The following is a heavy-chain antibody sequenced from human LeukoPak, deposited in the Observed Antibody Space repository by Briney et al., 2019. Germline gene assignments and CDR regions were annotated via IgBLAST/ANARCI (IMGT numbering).Heavy chain of an antibody. CDR2: IYYSGST. J-gene: IGHJ6*02. Sequence: SETLSLTCTVSGGSISSYYWSWIRQPPGKGLKWIGYIYYSGSTNYNPSLKSRVTISVDTSKNQFSLKLSSVTAADTAVYYCARADLSNYYYYYGMDVWGQGTTVTVSS. V-gene: IGHV4-59*01. CDR3: ARADLSNYYYYYGMDV. CDR1: GGSISSYY.